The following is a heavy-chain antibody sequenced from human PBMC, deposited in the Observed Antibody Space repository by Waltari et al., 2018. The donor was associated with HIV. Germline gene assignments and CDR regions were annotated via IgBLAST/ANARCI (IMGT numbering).Heavy chain of an antibody. CDR2: RNGDESRV. D-gene: IGHD6-19*01. CDR3: ARRHTSEGILDY. Sequence: EVQLVESGGGLVQPGGSLRLSCVASGFTFSTYWMHWVRQGPGKGLVCVSLRNGDESRVLYADSVKGRFTISRDNARNTLYLQMNSLRDEDTAVYYCARRHTSEGILDYWGQGTLVTVSS. J-gene: IGHJ4*02. V-gene: IGHV3-74*01. CDR1: GFTFSTYW.